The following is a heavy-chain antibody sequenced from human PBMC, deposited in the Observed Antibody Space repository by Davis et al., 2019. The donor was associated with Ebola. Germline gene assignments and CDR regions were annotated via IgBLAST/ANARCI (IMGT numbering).Heavy chain of an antibody. D-gene: IGHD3-10*01. Sequence: GESLKISCAASGFTFSRYWMHWVRQVPGKGLVWVSRISSAGSSTSYADSVKGRLTISRDNAQDTLYLRMNSLRAEDTAVYYCARDRGNLIFDFWGQGTLVTVSS. CDR2: ISSAGSST. J-gene: IGHJ4*02. CDR3: ARDRGNLIFDF. V-gene: IGHV3-74*01. CDR1: GFTFSRYW.